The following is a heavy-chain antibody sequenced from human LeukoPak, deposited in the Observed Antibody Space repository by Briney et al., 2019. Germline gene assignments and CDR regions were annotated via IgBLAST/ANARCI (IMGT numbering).Heavy chain of an antibody. CDR3: AREGVSVTNFEY. CDR2: IYHSGST. CDR1: GYSISSHYY. Sequence: PSETLSLTCTVSGYSISSHYYWAWIRQPPGKGLEWIGSIYHSGSTYYNPSLKSRITLSVDTSKNQFSLKLRSVTAADTTVYYCAREGVSVTNFEYWSQGTLVTVSS. V-gene: IGHV4-38-2*02. J-gene: IGHJ4*02. D-gene: IGHD5/OR15-5a*01.